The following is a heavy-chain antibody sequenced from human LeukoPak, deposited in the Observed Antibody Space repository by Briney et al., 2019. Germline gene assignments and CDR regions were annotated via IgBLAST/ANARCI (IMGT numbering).Heavy chain of an antibody. D-gene: IGHD6-19*01. V-gene: IGHV3-23*01. Sequence: GGSLRLSCAASGSTFSSYAMSWVRQAPGKGLEWVSAISGSGGSTYYADSVKGRFTISRDNSKNTLYLQMNSLRAEDTAVYYCAKDIESGWFYMDVWGKGTTVTVSS. J-gene: IGHJ6*03. CDR3: AKDIESGWFYMDV. CDR2: ISGSGGST. CDR1: GSTFSSYA.